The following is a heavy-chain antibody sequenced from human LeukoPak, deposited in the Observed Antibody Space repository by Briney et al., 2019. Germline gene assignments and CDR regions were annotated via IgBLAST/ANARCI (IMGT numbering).Heavy chain of an antibody. V-gene: IGHV4-34*01. Sequence: SETLSLTCAVYGGSFSGYFWSWIRQPPGKGLEWIGEINHSGSTNYNPSLKSRVTISVDTSKNQFSLKLSSVTAADTAVYYCARHWYGSDTSCFGFWGQGTLVTVSS. CDR3: ARHWYGSDTSCFGF. D-gene: IGHD2-2*01. CDR2: INHSGST. CDR1: GGSFSGYF. J-gene: IGHJ4*02.